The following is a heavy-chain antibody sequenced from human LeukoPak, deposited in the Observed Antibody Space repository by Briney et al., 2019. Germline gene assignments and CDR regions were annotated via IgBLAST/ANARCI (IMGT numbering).Heavy chain of an antibody. J-gene: IGHJ4*02. CDR3: TKGGHGDY. Sequence: GGSLRLSCQASGFPFSTFPMSWVRQTPGKGLEWVSTLSGDGSDTYYADSVKGRFTISRDTSKNTLFLQMNSLRADDTAIYYCTKGGHGDYWGQGTMVTVSS. CDR1: GFPFSTFP. V-gene: IGHV3-23*01. D-gene: IGHD2-21*02. CDR2: LSGDGSDT.